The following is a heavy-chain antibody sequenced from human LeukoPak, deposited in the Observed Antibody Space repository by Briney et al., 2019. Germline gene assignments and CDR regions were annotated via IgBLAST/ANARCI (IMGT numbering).Heavy chain of an antibody. V-gene: IGHV1-24*01. J-gene: IGHJ4*01. CDR3: ATADPCSGGSCPLDY. CDR2: FDPEDGET. Sequence: GASVKVSCKVSGYTLTELSMHWVRQTPGKGLEWMGGFDPEDGETIYAQKFQGRVTMTEDTSTDTAYMELSSLRSEDTAVYYCATADPCSGGSCPLDYWGQEPWSPSPQ. D-gene: IGHD2-15*01. CDR1: GYTLTELS.